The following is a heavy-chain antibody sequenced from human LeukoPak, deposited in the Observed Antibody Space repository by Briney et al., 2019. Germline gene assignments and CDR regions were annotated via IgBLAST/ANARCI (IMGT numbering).Heavy chain of an antibody. V-gene: IGHV3-11*01. D-gene: IGHD5-24*01. CDR1: GFTFSDYY. Sequence: GGSLRLSCAASGFTFSDYYMSWVRQAPGKGLEWLSYISTSGSTVYYADSVKGRFTISRDNAKNSLFLQMNSLRAEDTAVYYCASSDGYNAKWGQGTLVTVSS. J-gene: IGHJ4*02. CDR2: ISTSGSTV. CDR3: ASSDGYNAK.